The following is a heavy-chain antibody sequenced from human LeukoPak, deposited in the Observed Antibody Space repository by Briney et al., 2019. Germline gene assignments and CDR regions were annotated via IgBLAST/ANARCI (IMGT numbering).Heavy chain of an antibody. CDR3: ARDAGHQLSRRNYYAMDV. CDR2: IYYGGST. V-gene: IGHV4-39*07. J-gene: IGHJ6*02. CDR1: GGSISSSSYN. Sequence: SETLSLTCTVSGGSISSSSYNWGWIRQPPGKGLEWIGSIYYGGSTYYNSSLKSRVTISVDISKNHFSLKVSPVTAADTAVYYCARDAGHQLSRRNYYAMDVWGQGTTVTVSS. D-gene: IGHD2-2*01.